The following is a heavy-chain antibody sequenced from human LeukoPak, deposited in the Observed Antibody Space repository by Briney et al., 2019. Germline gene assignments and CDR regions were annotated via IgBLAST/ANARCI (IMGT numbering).Heavy chain of an antibody. J-gene: IGHJ6*02. V-gene: IGHV1-69*13. CDR2: IIPIFGTA. Sequence: SVKVSCKASGGTFSSYAISWVRQAPGQGLEWMGGIIPIFGTANYAQKFQGRVTITADESTSTAYMELSSLRSEDTAVYYCARAGGRYYYDSSGCYRPGMDVWGQGTTVTVSS. CDR3: ARAGGRYYYDSSGCYRPGMDV. CDR1: GGTFSSYA. D-gene: IGHD3-22*01.